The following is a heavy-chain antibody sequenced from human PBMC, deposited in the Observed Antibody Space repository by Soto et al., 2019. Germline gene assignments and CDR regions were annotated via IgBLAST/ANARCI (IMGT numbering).Heavy chain of an antibody. Sequence: QVQLVQSGAEVKKPGASVKVSCKASGYTFTSYDINWVRQATGQGLEWMGWMNTHSGNTGYAQKFQGRVTMTRNTSISTAYMEMSSLRSEDTAVYYCARLGYSYDVYDYYGMDVCGQGTTVTVSS. CDR3: ARLGYSYDVYDYYGMDV. D-gene: IGHD5-18*01. J-gene: IGHJ6*02. CDR2: MNTHSGNT. V-gene: IGHV1-8*01. CDR1: GYTFTSYD.